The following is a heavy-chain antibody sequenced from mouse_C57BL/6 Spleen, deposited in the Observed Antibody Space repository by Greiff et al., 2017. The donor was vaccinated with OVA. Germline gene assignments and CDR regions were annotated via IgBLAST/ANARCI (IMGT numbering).Heavy chain of an antibody. CDR2: ICGGGST. CDR1: GFSLTSYG. D-gene: IGHD1-1*01. J-gene: IGHJ1*03. Sequence: QVQLKQSGPGLVAPSQSLSISCTASGFSLTSYGIDWVRQPPGKGLEWLGVICGGGSTNYNSALISRQSISKDNAKSQVFLKMNSLQTDGTAMYYCAKRGVYYYGSNYVDWYIDVWGTGTTVTVSS. CDR3: AKRGVYYYGSNYVDWYIDV. V-gene: IGHV2-9*01.